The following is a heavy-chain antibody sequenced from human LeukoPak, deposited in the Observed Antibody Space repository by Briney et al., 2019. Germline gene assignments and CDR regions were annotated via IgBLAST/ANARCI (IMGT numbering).Heavy chain of an antibody. J-gene: IGHJ4*02. D-gene: IGHD5-12*01. CDR3: ARHLYSGYDRVFDY. Sequence: SETLSLTCTVSGGSISSGDYYWSWIRQPPGKGLEWIGYIYYSGSTYYNPSLKSRVTISVDTSKNQFSLKLSSVTAADTAVYYCARHLYSGYDRVFDYWGQGSLVTVSS. V-gene: IGHV4-30-4*01. CDR2: IYYSGST. CDR1: GGSISSGDYY.